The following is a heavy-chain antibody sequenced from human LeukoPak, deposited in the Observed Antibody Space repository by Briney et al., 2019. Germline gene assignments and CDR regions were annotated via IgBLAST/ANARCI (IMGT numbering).Heavy chain of an antibody. V-gene: IGHV4-30-4*01. CDR3: LRRVARNSFPFF. Sequence: PSETLSLTCTVSGGSISSGDYYWNWIRQPPGKGLEWIGYIYYSGSTYYNPSLKSRVTISVNTTKNQFSLNLSSVTAADPADYFCLRRVARNSFPFFWGQGTLVTVSS. CDR2: IYYSGST. D-gene: IGHD2/OR15-2a*01. J-gene: IGHJ4*02. CDR1: GGSISSGDYY.